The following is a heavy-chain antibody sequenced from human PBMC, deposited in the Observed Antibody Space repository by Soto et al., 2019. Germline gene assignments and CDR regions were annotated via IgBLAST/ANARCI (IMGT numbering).Heavy chain of an antibody. J-gene: IGHJ4*02. D-gene: IGHD2-2*01. CDR3: ATHLSDANFDN. V-gene: IGHV1-24*01. CDR1: GYTLPELS. CDR2: FDPEVDET. Sequence: QVHLVQSGADVKKPGASVKVSCKVSGYTLPELSIHWVRQTPGKGLEWMGGFDPEVDETIYPQKFQDRVTMTEDTSSDTAYMELSSLTSEYTAMYYCATHLSDANFDNWGQGTLVTVSS.